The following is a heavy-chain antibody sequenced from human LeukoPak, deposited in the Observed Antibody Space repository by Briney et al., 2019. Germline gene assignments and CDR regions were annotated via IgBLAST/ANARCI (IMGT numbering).Heavy chain of an antibody. V-gene: IGHV3-72*01. CDR2: SRNRPNSYTT. D-gene: IGHD4-23*01. CDR3: AGVSPPPGGNSEAYFDY. J-gene: IGHJ4*02. CDR1: GXTFSTYS. Sequence: PGGSLRLSWAASGXTFSTYSVNWVRQAPGKGLEWVGRSRNRPNSYTTEYAASVTGRFTISRDDSKNSLYLQMNSLKTEDTAVYYCAGVSPPPGGNSEAYFDYWGQGTLVTVSS.